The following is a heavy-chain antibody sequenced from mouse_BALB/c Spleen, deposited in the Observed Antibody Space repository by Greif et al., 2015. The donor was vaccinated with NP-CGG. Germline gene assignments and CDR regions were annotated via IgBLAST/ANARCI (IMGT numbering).Heavy chain of an antibody. CDR1: GYTFTSYW. J-gene: IGHJ3*01. CDR2: IYPGSGST. D-gene: IGHD2-1*01. V-gene: IGHV1S22*01. CDR3: TRSTPWFAY. Sequence: LQQSGSELVRPGASVKLSCKASGYTFTSYWMHWVKQRPGQGLEWIGNIYPGSGSTNYDEKFKSKATLTVDTSSSTAYMQLSSLTSEDSAVYYCTRSTPWFAYWGQGTLVTVSA.